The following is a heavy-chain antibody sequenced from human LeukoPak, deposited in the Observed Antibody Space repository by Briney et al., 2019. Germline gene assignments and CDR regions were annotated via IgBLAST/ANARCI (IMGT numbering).Heavy chain of an antibody. CDR2: INHSGST. D-gene: IGHD3-10*01. CDR3: ASTRGY. J-gene: IGHJ4*02. V-gene: IGHV4-34*01. CDR1: GGSFSGYY. Sequence: PSETLSLTCAVYGGSFSGYYWNWVRQPPGKGLEWIGEINHSGSTNYNPSLKSRVTISVDTSKNQFSLKLSSVTAADTAVYYCASTRGYWGQGTQVTVSS.